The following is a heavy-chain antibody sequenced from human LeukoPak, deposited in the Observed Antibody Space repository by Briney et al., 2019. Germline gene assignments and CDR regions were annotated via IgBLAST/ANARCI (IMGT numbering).Heavy chain of an antibody. CDR2: IYHSGST. J-gene: IGHJ4*02. Sequence: SETLSLTCAVSGYSISSGYYWGWIRQPPGKGLEWIGSIYHSGSTYYNPPLKSRVTISVDTSKNQFSLKLSSVTAADTAVYYCAREGYSYGSGGFYWGQGTLVTVSS. CDR1: GYSISSGYY. V-gene: IGHV4-38-2*02. D-gene: IGHD5-18*01. CDR3: AREGYSYGSGGFY.